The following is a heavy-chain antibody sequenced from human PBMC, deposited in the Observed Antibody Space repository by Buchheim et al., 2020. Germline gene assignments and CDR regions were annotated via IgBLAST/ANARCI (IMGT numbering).Heavy chain of an antibody. CDR3: ATQYGPEDY. J-gene: IGHJ4*02. Sequence: EVQLLESGGGLVQPGGSLRLSCAASGFTFSSYAMSWVRQAPGKGLEWVSAISGSGSTYYAASVKGRFTISRDTSKNTLYLQRNSLRAEDTAVYYCATQYGPEDYWGQGTL. CDR1: GFTFSSYA. CDR2: ISGSGST. V-gene: IGHV3-23*01. D-gene: IGHD2/OR15-2a*01.